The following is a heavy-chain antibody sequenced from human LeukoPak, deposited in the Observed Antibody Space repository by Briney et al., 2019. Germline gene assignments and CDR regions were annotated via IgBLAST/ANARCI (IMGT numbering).Heavy chain of an antibody. CDR2: IYYSGST. CDR1: GGXISTYY. D-gene: IGHD2-15*01. V-gene: IGHV4-59*08. CDR3: ARHICTGGSCYWFDP. Sequence: SETLSLTCTVSGGXISTYYWSWIRQPPGKGLEWIGYIYYSGSTNYNPSLKSRVTISVDTSKNQFSLKLSSVTAADTAVYYCARHICTGGSCYWFDPWGQGTLVTVSS. J-gene: IGHJ5*02.